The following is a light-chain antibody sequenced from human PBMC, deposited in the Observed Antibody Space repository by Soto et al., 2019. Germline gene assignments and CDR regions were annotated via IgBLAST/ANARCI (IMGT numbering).Light chain of an antibody. CDR1: HSVTSSY. CDR2: GAS. CDR3: HQYDNWPPWT. Sequence: EIVLTQSPGTPSLSPGEGATLAWRASHSVTSSYLAWYQLKPGQAPRLLVYGASTRATGIPARFSGSGSGTQFTLTITSLQSEDFAVYYCHQYDNWPPWTFGQGTKVDIK. J-gene: IGKJ1*01. V-gene: IGKV3-15*01.